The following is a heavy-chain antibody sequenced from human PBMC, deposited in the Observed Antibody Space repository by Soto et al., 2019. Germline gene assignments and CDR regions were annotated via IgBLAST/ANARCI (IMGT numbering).Heavy chain of an antibody. V-gene: IGHV3-21*01. D-gene: IGHD6-13*01. CDR1: GFTFSSYS. CDR2: ISSSSSYI. J-gene: IGHJ6*02. Sequence: TGGSLRLSCAASGFTFSSYSMNWVRQAPGKGLEWVSSISSSSSYIYYADSVKGRFTISRDNAKNSLYLQMNSLRAEDTAVYYCARVGVNPTPYSSSWYPQTEYYGMDVWGQGTTVTVSS. CDR3: ARVGVNPTPYSSSWYPQTEYYGMDV.